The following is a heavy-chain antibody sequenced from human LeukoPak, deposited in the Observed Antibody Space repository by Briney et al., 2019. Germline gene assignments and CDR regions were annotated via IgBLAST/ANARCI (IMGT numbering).Heavy chain of an antibody. D-gene: IGHD6-13*01. V-gene: IGHV3-23*01. Sequence: PGGSLRLSCAASGFTFSSHAMSWVRQAPGKGLEWVSDISGSGGSTYYADSVKGRFTISRDNSKNTLYLQMNSLRAEDTAIYYCAKGFRAAGSLYYFDYWGQGTLVTVSS. CDR1: GFTFSSHA. CDR2: ISGSGGST. CDR3: AKGFRAAGSLYYFDY. J-gene: IGHJ4*02.